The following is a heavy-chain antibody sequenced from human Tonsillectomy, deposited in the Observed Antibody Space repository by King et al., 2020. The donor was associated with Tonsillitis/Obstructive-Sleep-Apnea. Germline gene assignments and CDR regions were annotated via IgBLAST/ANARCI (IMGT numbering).Heavy chain of an antibody. D-gene: IGHD6-13*01. CDR1: GFTFSSYG. CDR2: ISYDGSNK. V-gene: IGHV3-30*18. Sequence: VQLVESGGGVVQPGRSLRLSCAASGFTFSSYGMHWVRQAPGKGLEWVAVISYDGSNKYYADSVKGRFTISRDNSKNTLYLQMNSLRAEDTAVYYCAKXWEXLVPYXYYGMDVWGXGTTVTVSS. J-gene: IGHJ6*02. CDR3: AKXWEXLVPYXYYGMDV.